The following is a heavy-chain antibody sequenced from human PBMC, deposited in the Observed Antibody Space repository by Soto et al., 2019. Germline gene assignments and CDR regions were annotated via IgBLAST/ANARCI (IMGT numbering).Heavy chain of an antibody. CDR1: GFTFSSYG. CDR3: AKDSGFGELLYYYFDY. Sequence: GGSLRLSCAASGFTFSSYGMHWVRQAPGKGLEWVAVISYDGRKKYYADSVKGRLTISGDNSKNTLYLEMNGLRAEDTAVYYCAKDSGFGELLYYYFDYWGQGTLVTVSS. D-gene: IGHD3-10*01. CDR2: ISYDGRKK. V-gene: IGHV3-30*18. J-gene: IGHJ4*02.